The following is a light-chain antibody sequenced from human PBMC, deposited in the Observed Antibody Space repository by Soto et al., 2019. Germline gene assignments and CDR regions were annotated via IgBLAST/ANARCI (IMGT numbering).Light chain of an antibody. CDR1: QRVYNY. CDR2: DVS. V-gene: IGKV3-11*01. CDR3: QQRANWPGT. J-gene: IGKJ1*01. Sequence: EIVLTQSPGTLSLSPGGRATVSCRASQRVYNYLAWYQQKPGQAPRLRIYDVSDRATGLPDRFSGSGSRTDFTLTISSLEPEDSAIYYCQQRANWPGTFGQGPKV.